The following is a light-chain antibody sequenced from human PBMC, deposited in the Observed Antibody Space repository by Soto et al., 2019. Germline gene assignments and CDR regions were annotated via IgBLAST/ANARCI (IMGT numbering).Light chain of an antibody. CDR2: SAS. V-gene: IGKV1-39*01. CDR3: QQYDNYPLT. Sequence: DIQMTQSPYSLSASVGDSVTITCRASQNIRTYLNWYQQKPGRAPKLLIHSASALPSGVPSRFSGSGSGTEFTLTMSGLQPEDFATYYCQQYDNYPLTFGGGTKVDIK. CDR1: QNIRTY. J-gene: IGKJ4*01.